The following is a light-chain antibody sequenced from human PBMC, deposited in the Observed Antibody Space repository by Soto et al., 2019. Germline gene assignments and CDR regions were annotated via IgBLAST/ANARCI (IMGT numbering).Light chain of an antibody. J-gene: IGLJ1*01. CDR3: SSYAGTFYA. CDR2: EVS. CDR1: SSDVGGYNY. V-gene: IGLV2-8*01. Sequence: QSALTQPPSASGSPGQSVTISCTGTSSDVGGYNYVSWYQQHPGKAPKLMIYEVSKRPSGVPDRFSGSKSGNTASLTVSGLKAYDEAHYHCSSYAGTFYAFGTWTKVKVL.